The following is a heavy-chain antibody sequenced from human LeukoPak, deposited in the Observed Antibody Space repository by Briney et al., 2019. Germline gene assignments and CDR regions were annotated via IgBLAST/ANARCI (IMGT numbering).Heavy chain of an antibody. CDR2: ISGSGGST. D-gene: IGHD6-19*01. J-gene: IGHJ5*02. CDR1: GFTFGTYA. V-gene: IGHV3-23*01. CDR3: AKIPYSSGWVQNWFDP. Sequence: GGSLRLSCAASGFTFGTYAMSWVRQAPGKGLEWISAISGSGGSTYYADSVKGRFTISRDNSKNTLYLQMNSLRAEDTAVYYCAKIPYSSGWVQNWFDPWGQGTLVTVSS.